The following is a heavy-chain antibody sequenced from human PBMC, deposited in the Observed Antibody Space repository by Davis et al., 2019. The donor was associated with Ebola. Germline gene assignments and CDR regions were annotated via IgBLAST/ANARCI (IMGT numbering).Heavy chain of an antibody. CDR2: IYYSGST. Sequence: MPSETLSLTCTVSGGSISSYYWSWIRQPPGKGLEWIGYIYYSGSTNYNPSLKSRVTISVDTSKNQFSLKLSSVTAAYTAVYYCARHSRPAGMAIDYWGQGTLVTVSS. CDR1: GGSISSYY. D-gene: IGHD6-13*01. J-gene: IGHJ4*02. CDR3: ARHSRPAGMAIDY. V-gene: IGHV4-59*08.